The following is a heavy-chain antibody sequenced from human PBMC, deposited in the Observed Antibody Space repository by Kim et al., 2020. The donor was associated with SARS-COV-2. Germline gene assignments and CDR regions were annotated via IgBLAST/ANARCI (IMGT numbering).Heavy chain of an antibody. D-gene: IGHD6-19*01. CDR1: GFTFSSYE. J-gene: IGHJ3*02. V-gene: IGHV3-48*03. CDR3: ARDRGSGWYDLAFDI. Sequence: GGSLRLSCAASGFTFSSYEMNWVRQAPGKGLEWVSYISSSGSTIYYADSVKGRFTISRDNAKNSLYLQMNSLRAEDTAVYYCARDRGSGWYDLAFDIWGQGTMVTVSS. CDR2: ISSSGSTI.